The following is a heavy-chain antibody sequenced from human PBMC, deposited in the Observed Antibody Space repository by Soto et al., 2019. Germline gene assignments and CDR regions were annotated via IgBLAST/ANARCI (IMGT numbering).Heavy chain of an antibody. D-gene: IGHD3-22*01. CDR2: IRSKAYGGTT. V-gene: IGHV3-49*03. CDR1: GFTFGDYA. CDR3: TRDSYYYDSSGYYPFDY. Sequence: GGSLRLSCTASGFTFGDYAMSWFRQAPGKGLEWVGFIRSKAYGGTTEYAASVKGRFTISRDDSKSIAYLQMNSLKTEDTAVYYCTRDSYYYDSSGYYPFDYWGQGTLVTVSS. J-gene: IGHJ4*02.